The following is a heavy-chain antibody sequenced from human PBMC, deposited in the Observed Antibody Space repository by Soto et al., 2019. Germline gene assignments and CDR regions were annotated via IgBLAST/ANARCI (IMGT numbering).Heavy chain of an antibody. CDR2: ISGSGGST. Sequence: EVQLLESGGGLVQPGGSLRLSCEASGFTFSSYDMSWVRQAPGKGLEWVSAISGSGGSTYYADSVEGRFTISRDNSKNTVSLQMNSLRAEDTAVYYCAKDGPHCSGVSCHLRWYFDLWGRGTLVTVSS. J-gene: IGHJ2*01. V-gene: IGHV3-23*01. D-gene: IGHD2-15*01. CDR1: GFTFSSYD. CDR3: AKDGPHCSGVSCHLRWYFDL.